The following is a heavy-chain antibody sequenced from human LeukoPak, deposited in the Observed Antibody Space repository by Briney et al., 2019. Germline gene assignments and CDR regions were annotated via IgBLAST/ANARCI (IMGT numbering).Heavy chain of an antibody. V-gene: IGHV3-23*01. CDR3: AKDLAYCGGDCYPAGFDY. J-gene: IGHJ4*02. D-gene: IGHD2-21*02. CDR1: GFTFSSYA. CDR2: ISGSGGST. Sequence: GGSLRLSCAASGFTFSSYAMSWVRQAPGEGLEWVSAISGSGGSTYYADSVKGRFTISRDSSKNTLYLQMNSLRAEDTAVYYCAKDLAYCGGDCYPAGFDYWGQGTLVTVSS.